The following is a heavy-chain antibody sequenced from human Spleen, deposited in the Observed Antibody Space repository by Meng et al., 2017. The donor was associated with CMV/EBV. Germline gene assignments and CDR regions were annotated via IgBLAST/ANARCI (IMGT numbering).Heavy chain of an antibody. V-gene: IGHV4-39*07. CDR2: IYYSGST. CDR1: GDSISSGSYF. Sequence: SETLSLTCTVSGDSISSGSYFWGWIRQPPGKGLEWIGSIYYSGSTYYNPSLRSRVTISVDTSKNQFSLKLSSVTAADTAVYYCARAGSYYDSSTFYYVDWFDPWGQGTLVTVSS. CDR3: ARAGSYYDSSTFYYVDWFDP. D-gene: IGHD3-22*01. J-gene: IGHJ5*02.